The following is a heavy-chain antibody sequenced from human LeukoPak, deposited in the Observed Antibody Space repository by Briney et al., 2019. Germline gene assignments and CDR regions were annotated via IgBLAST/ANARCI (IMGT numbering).Heavy chain of an antibody. J-gene: IGHJ4*02. D-gene: IGHD1-20*01. Sequence: SETLSLTCTVPVGSISSGSYYWSWIRQPAGKGLEWIGRIYTSGSTNYNPSLKSRVTISVDTSKNQFSLKLSSVTAADTAVYYCAMTPLANWNLRIWGQGTLVTVSS. CDR3: AMTPLANWNLRI. V-gene: IGHV4-61*02. CDR2: IYTSGST. CDR1: VGSISSGSYY.